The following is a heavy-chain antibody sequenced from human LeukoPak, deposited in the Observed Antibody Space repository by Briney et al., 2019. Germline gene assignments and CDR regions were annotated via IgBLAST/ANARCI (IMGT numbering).Heavy chain of an antibody. D-gene: IGHD3-16*01. CDR2: FYYSGST. CDR3: ARVGARGGIDY. Sequence: SETLSLTCTVSGGSISSGSYYWGWIRQPPGKGLEWIGSFYYSGSTYYNPSLKSRVTISVDTSKNQFSLKLSSVTAADTAVYYCARVGARGGIDYWGQGTLVTVSS. J-gene: IGHJ4*02. CDR1: GGSISSGSYY. V-gene: IGHV4-39*07.